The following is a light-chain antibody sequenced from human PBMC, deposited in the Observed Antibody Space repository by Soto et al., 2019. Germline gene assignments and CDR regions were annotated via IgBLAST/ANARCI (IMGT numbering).Light chain of an antibody. CDR3: QQYDNLPIT. Sequence: DIQMTQSPSSLSASVGDRFTITCQASQDISNYLNWYQHKPGKAPKLLIYDASNLETGVPSRFSGSGSGTDFTFTISSLQPKDIATYYCQQYDNLPITFGPGTKVDIK. CDR2: DAS. J-gene: IGKJ3*01. CDR1: QDISNY. V-gene: IGKV1-33*01.